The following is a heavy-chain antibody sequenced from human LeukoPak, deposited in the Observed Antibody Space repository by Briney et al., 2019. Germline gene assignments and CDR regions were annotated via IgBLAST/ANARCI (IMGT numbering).Heavy chain of an antibody. CDR2: IIPIFGTA. CDR3: ARGPNVRCQYYYYYYYMDV. D-gene: IGHD2-8*01. J-gene: IGHJ6*03. V-gene: IGHV1-69*06. CDR1: EGTFSSYG. Sequence: SVKVSCKTSEGTFSSYGISWVRQAPGQGLEWMGGIIPIFGTANYAQRFQGRVTITADKSTSTAYMELSSLRSEDTAVYYCARGPNVRCQYYYYYYYMDVWGKGTTVTVAS.